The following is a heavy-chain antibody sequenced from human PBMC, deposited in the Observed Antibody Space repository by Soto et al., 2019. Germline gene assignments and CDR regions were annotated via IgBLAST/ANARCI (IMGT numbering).Heavy chain of an antibody. D-gene: IGHD3-3*01. J-gene: IGHJ5*02. CDR3: ARGRAANYDFWSGSEFDP. CDR1: GFTFSSYD. CDR2: IGTAGDT. V-gene: IGHV3-13*01. Sequence: EVPLVESGGGLVQPGGSLRLSCAASGFTFSSYDMHWVRQATGKGLEWVSAIGTAGDTYYPGSVKGRFTISRENAKNSLYLQMNSLRAGDTAVYYCARGRAANYDFWSGSEFDPWGQGTLVTVSS.